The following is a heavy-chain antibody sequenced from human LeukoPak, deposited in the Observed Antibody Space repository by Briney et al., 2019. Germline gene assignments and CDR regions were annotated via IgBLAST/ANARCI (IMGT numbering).Heavy chain of an antibody. CDR3: ARLGGSSGYNWNPFDY. Sequence: GGSLRLSCAASGFTFSSYGMHWVRQAPRKGLGRVSVIWYDGSNKYYADSVKGRFTISRDNSKNTLYLQMNSLRAEDTAVYYCARLGGSSGYNWNPFDYWGQGTLVTVSS. J-gene: IGHJ4*02. V-gene: IGHV3-33*01. D-gene: IGHD1-1*01. CDR2: IWYDGSNK. CDR1: GFTFSSYG.